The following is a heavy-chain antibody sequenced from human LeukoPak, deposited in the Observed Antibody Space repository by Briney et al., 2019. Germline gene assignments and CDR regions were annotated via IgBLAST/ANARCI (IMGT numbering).Heavy chain of an antibody. CDR1: GYTFTTYY. Sequence: GASVKVSCKASGYTFTTYYLHWVRQAPRQGLEWMAIINPSDGSTSNAQKFQGRVTVTMDTSTSTVNMELSSLRSEDTAVYYCVIAAFDYWGQGTLVTVSS. J-gene: IGHJ4*02. CDR3: VIAAFDY. V-gene: IGHV1-46*01. CDR2: INPSDGST. D-gene: IGHD2-21*01.